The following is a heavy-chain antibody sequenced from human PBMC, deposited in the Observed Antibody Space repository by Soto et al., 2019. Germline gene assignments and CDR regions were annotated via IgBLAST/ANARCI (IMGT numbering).Heavy chain of an antibody. CDR2: TFYRSKWYN. CDR3: ARDLSSGWSWDAIDLGWFDP. Sequence: SETLSLTCVISGDSVPSNSAGWNWIRQSPSRGLEWLGRTFYRSKWYNDYAVSLKGRISINADTSKDQFSLQLNSVTPEDTAVYYCARDLSSGWSWDAIDLGWFDPWGQGTLVTVSS. V-gene: IGHV6-1*01. CDR1: GDSVPSNSAG. J-gene: IGHJ5*02. D-gene: IGHD6-19*01.